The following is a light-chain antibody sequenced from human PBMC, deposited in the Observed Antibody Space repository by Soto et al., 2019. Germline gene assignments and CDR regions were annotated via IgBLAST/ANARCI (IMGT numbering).Light chain of an antibody. V-gene: IGKV1-5*03. J-gene: IGKJ1*01. CDR3: QQYGANSPWT. Sequence: DIQVTQSPSTLSASVGDRVTITCRASQSISNWLAWYQQKPGKAPKVLIYKASSLESGVPSRFSGSGSGTEFTLTISSLQTDDFATYYRQQYGANSPWTFGQGTKVEIK. CDR1: QSISNW. CDR2: KAS.